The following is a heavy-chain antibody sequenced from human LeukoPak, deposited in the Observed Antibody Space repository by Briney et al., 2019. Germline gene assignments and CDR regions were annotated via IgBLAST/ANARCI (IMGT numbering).Heavy chain of an antibody. J-gene: IGHJ4*02. CDR2: IYPGDSDT. D-gene: IGHD3-22*01. Sequence: PGESLQISCKGSGYSFTSYWIGWVRQMPGKGLEWMGIIYPGDSDTRYSPSFQGQVTISADKSISTAYLQWSSLKASDTAMYYCARSRIYYDSSGYRYYFDYWGQGTLVTVSS. CDR3: ARSRIYYDSSGYRYYFDY. CDR1: GYSFTSYW. V-gene: IGHV5-51*01.